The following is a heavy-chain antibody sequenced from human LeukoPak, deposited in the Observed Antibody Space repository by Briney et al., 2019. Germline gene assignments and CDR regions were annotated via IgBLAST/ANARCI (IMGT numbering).Heavy chain of an antibody. V-gene: IGHV1-8*03. Sequence: ASVKVSCKASGYTFTSYDINWVRQATGQGLEWMGWMNPNSGNTGYAQKFQGRVTITRNTSISTAYMELSSLRSEDTAVYYCAKDRELTPYYFDYWGQGTLVTVSS. D-gene: IGHD1-7*01. J-gene: IGHJ4*02. CDR3: AKDRELTPYYFDY. CDR2: MNPNSGNT. CDR1: GYTFTSYD.